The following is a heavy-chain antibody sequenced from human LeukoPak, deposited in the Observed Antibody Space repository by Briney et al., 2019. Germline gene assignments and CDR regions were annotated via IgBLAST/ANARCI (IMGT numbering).Heavy chain of an antibody. V-gene: IGHV1-2*06. D-gene: IGHD3-22*01. Sequence: GASVKVSCKVSGYTFTGYYMHWVRQAPGQGLEWMGRINPNSGGTNYAQKFQGRVTMTRDTSISTAYMELSRLRSDDTAVYYCARGTYYYDSSGYYSLEYWGQGTLVTVCS. J-gene: IGHJ4*02. CDR2: INPNSGGT. CDR1: GYTFTGYY. CDR3: ARGTYYYDSSGYYSLEY.